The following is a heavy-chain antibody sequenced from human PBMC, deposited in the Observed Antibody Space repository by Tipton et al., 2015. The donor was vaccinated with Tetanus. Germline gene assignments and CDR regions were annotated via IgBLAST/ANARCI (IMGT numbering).Heavy chain of an antibody. J-gene: IGHJ4*02. V-gene: IGHV3-21*01. CDR1: GFTFSTYS. D-gene: IGHD6-25*01. Sequence: GSLRLSCEASGFTFSTYSMNWVRQAPGKGLEWVSSISSTSRYINYADSVKGRFTISRDNAKNSLFLEMNSLRADDTAVYYCVSGSALDYWGQGTLISVSS. CDR2: ISSTSRYI. CDR3: VSGSALDY.